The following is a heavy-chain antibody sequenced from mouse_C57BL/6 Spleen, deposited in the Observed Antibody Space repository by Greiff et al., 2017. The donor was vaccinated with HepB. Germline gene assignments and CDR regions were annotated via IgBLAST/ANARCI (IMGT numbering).Heavy chain of an antibody. CDR3: ARYYYGNWYFDV. D-gene: IGHD1-1*01. Sequence: QVHVKQSGAELAKPGASVKLSCKASGYTFTSYWMHWVKQRPGQGLEWIGYINPSSGYTKYNQKFKDKATLTADKSSSTAYMQLSSLTYEDSAVYYCARYYYGNWYFDVWGTRTTVTVSS. V-gene: IGHV1-7*01. CDR2: INPSSGYT. CDR1: GYTFTSYW. J-gene: IGHJ1*03.